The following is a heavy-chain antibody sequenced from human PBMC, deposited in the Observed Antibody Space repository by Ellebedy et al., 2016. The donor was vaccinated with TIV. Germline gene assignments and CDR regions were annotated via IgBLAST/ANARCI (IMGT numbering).Heavy chain of an antibody. J-gene: IGHJ6*03. CDR2: INTNTGNP. V-gene: IGHV7-4-1*02. Sequence: ASVKVSCKASGYTFTSYAMNWVRQAPGQGLEWMGWINTNTGNPTYAQGFTGRFVFSLDTSVSTAYLQISSLKAEDTAVYYCARTLEFIVVVPAAMRSYYYMDVWGKGTTVTVSS. CDR1: GYTFTSYA. CDR3: ARTLEFIVVVPAAMRSYYYMDV. D-gene: IGHD2-2*01.